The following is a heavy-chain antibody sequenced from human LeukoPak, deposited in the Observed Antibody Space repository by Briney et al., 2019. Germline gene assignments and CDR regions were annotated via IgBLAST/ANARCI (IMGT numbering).Heavy chain of an antibody. CDR3: ARAVGYCSSTSCQRGTRYYGMDV. J-gene: IGHJ6*02. D-gene: IGHD2-2*03. CDR2: IIPILGIA. CDR1: GGTFSSYA. V-gene: IGHV1-69*04. Sequence: ASVKVSCKASGGTFSSYAISWVRQAPGQGLEWMGRIIPILGIANYAQKFQGRVTITADKSTSTAYMELSSLRSEDTAVYYCARAVGYCSSTSCQRGTRYYGMDVWGQGTTVTVSS.